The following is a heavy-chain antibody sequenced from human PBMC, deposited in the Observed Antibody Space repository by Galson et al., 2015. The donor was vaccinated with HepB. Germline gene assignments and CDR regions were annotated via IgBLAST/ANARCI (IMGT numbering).Heavy chain of an antibody. CDR3: ARDGDYYGSGAFDY. D-gene: IGHD3-10*01. J-gene: IGHJ4*02. CDR1: GYTFTSYG. V-gene: IGHV1-18*01. Sequence: SVKVSCKASGYTFTSYGISWVRQAPGQGLEWMGWISAHNGNTNYAQKLQGRVTMTTDTSTSTAYMELRSLRSDDTAVYYCARDGDYYGSGAFDYWGQGTLVTVSS. CDR2: ISAHNGNT.